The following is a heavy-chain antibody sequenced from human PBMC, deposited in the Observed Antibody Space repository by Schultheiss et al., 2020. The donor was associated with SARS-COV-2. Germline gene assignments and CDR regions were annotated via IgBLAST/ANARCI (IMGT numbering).Heavy chain of an antibody. V-gene: IGHV4-59*01. Sequence: SETLSLTCTVSGGSISSYYWSWIRQPPGKGLEWIGEINHSGSTNYNPSLKSRVTISVDTSKNQFSLKLSSVTAADTAVYYCAREGDYDSSGYYLIHDAFDIWGQGTMVTVSS. D-gene: IGHD3-22*01. CDR1: GGSISSYY. CDR2: INHSGST. J-gene: IGHJ3*02. CDR3: AREGDYDSSGYYLIHDAFDI.